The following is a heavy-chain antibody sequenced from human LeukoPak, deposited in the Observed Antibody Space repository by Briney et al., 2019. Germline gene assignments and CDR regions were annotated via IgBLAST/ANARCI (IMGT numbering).Heavy chain of an antibody. V-gene: IGHV4-31*03. CDR1: GGSISSGGYY. J-gene: IGHJ4*02. Sequence: SETLSLTCTVSGGSISSGGYYWSWIRQHPGKGLEWIGYIYYSGSTYYNPSLKSRVTTSVDTSKNQFSLKLSSVTAADTAVYYCARGPGGYSGYDSSFDYWGQGTLVTVSS. CDR2: IYYSGST. D-gene: IGHD5-12*01. CDR3: ARGPGGYSGYDSSFDY.